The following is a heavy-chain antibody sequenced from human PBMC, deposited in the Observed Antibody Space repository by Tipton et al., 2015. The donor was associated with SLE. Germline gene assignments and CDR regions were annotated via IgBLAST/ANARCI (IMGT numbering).Heavy chain of an antibody. V-gene: IGHV1-69*18. Sequence: QLVQSGAEVKKPGSSVKVSCKASGGTFSSYAISWVRQAPGQGLEWMGRIIPIFGTANYAQKFQGRVTITADESTSTAYMELSSLRSEDTAVYYCASPYCSSTSCFYYYYGMDVWGQGTTVTVSS. CDR1: GGTFSSYA. CDR2: IIPIFGTA. J-gene: IGHJ6*02. CDR3: ASPYCSSTSCFYYYYGMDV. D-gene: IGHD2-2*01.